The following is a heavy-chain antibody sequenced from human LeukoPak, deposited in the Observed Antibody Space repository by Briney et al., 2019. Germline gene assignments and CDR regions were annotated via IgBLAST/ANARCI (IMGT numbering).Heavy chain of an antibody. CDR3: ARVVRDSSSWYGRYFQN. D-gene: IGHD6-13*01. CDR2: VYYSGST. J-gene: IGHJ1*01. CDR1: GGSISSSSYY. V-gene: IGHV4-39*07. Sequence: PSETLSLTCTVSGGSISSSSYYWGWIRQPPGKGLECIGSVYYSGSTYYNPSLKSRVTISVDTSKNQFSLKLSSVTAADTAVHYCARVVRDSSSWYGRYFQNWGQGTLVTVSS.